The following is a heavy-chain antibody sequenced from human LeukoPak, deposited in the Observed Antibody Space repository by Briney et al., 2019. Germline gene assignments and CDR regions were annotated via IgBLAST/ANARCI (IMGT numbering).Heavy chain of an antibody. D-gene: IGHD3-22*01. J-gene: IGHJ4*02. CDR2: IYSGGGT. CDR1: GFTFSSYA. V-gene: IGHV3-53*01. Sequence: GGSLRLSCAASGFTFSSYAMSWVRQAPGKGLEWVSVIYSGGGTYYADSVKGRFTISRDNSKNTLYLQMNSLRAEDTAVYYCARVQWLSFDYWGQGTLVTVSS. CDR3: ARVQWLSFDY.